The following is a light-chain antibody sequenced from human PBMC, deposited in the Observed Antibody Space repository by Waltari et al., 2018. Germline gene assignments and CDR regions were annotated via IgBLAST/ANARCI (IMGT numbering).Light chain of an antibody. CDR1: RSITEN. V-gene: IGKV3-15*01. CDR2: GAS. Sequence: EIRLTQFPAIVYVSPGERVTLSCRASRSITENLAWFQQKPGQAHRLLIYGASSRATGIPARFTASGSGTEFTLTISSLQSEDFAVYFCQQYNPWPPITFGGGTRVENK. J-gene: IGKJ4*01. CDR3: QQYNPWPPIT.